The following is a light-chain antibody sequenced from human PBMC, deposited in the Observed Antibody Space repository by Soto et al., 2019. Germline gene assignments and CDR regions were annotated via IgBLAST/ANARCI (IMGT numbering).Light chain of an antibody. CDR2: DAS. J-gene: IGKJ2*01. CDR3: QQYSSYPLT. CDR1: QSISSW. Sequence: DIQMTQSPSTLSASVGDRITITYRASQSISSWLAWYQQKPGKAPNFLIYDASSLESGVPSRFSGSGAGTEFTLTISSLQPDDSATYYCQQYSSYPLTFGQGTKLEIK. V-gene: IGKV1-5*01.